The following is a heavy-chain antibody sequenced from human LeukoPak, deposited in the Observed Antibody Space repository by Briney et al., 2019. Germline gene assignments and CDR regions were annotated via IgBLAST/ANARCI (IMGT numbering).Heavy chain of an antibody. CDR2: IWYDGSNK. V-gene: IGHV3-33*01. Sequence: GGSLRLSCAASGFTFSSYGMHWVRQAPGKGLEWVAVIWYDGSNKYYADSVKGRFTISRDNSKNTLYLQMNSLRAEDTAVYYCARDQVDMVATIWGDLDYWGQGTLVTVSS. CDR3: ARDQVDMVATIWGDLDY. D-gene: IGHD5-12*01. CDR1: GFTFSSYG. J-gene: IGHJ4*02.